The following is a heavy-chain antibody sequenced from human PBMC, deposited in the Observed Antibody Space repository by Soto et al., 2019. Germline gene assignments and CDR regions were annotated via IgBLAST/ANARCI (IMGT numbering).Heavy chain of an antibody. J-gene: IGHJ4*02. CDR1: GGSIGRYY. CDR3: ARVSPTWNYYFDS. D-gene: IGHD1-1*01. Sequence: PSETLSLTCSVSGGSIGRYYWSWIRQSPGKGLEWIGFIYYSGSANYNPSLKSRVTTSVDTPKNQFSLNLSSVTAADTAVYYCARVSPTWNYYFDSWGQGILVNVSS. V-gene: IGHV4-59*01. CDR2: IYYSGSA.